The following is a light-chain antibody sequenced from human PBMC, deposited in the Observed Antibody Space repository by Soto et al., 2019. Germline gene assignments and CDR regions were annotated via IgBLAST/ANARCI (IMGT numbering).Light chain of an antibody. CDR3: LKDYGDSWT. V-gene: IGKV1-5*01. CDR1: QSISSW. Sequence: DIQMTQSPSTLSASVLDIVTITFRASQSISSWLAWYQQKPGKAPKLLIYAASNLYTGVPSRFSGSRSGTEFTLTISSLQPEDFASYYCLKDYGDSWTFGQGTKVDIK. J-gene: IGKJ1*01. CDR2: AAS.